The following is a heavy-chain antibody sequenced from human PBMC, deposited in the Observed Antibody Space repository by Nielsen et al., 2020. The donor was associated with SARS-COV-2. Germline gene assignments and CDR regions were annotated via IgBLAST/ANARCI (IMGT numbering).Heavy chain of an antibody. V-gene: IGHV3-23*01. CDR3: AKVAGWATYFDY. CDR2: ISGSGGST. J-gene: IGHJ4*02. Sequence: VRQAPGKGLEWVSAISGSGGSTYYADSVRGRFTISRDNSKTTVYLQLSSLRAEDTAIYFCAKVAGWATYFDYWGQGALVTVSS. D-gene: IGHD1-26*01.